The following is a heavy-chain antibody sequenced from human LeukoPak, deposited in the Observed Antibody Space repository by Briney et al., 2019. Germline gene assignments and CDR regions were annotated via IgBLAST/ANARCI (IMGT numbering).Heavy chain of an antibody. V-gene: IGHV1-2*02. Sequence: ASVKVSCKASGYTFTGYYMHWVRQAPGQGLEWMGWINPNSGGTNYAQKFQGRVTMTRDMSISTAYMELSRLRSDDTAVYYCATDGEQLVARYYFDYWGQGTLVTVSS. J-gene: IGHJ4*02. CDR1: GYTFTGYY. CDR2: INPNSGGT. CDR3: ATDGEQLVARYYFDY. D-gene: IGHD6-6*01.